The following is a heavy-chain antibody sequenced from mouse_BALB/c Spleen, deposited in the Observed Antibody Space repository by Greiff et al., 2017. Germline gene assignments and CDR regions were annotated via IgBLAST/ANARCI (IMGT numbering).Heavy chain of an antibody. Sequence: QVQLQQSGAELARPGASVKLSCKASGYTFTSYWMQWVKQRPGQGLEWIGAIYPGDGDTRYTQKFKGKATLTADKSSSTAYMQLSSLASEDSAVYYCARRGGSNWDWFADWGQGTLVTVSA. CDR3: ARRGGSNWDWFAD. CDR2: IYPGDGDT. D-gene: IGHD4-1*01. CDR1: GYTFTSYW. J-gene: IGHJ3*01. V-gene: IGHV1-87*01.